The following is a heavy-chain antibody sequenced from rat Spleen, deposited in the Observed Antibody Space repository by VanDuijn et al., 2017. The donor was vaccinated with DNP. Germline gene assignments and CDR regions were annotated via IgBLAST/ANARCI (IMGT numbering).Heavy chain of an antibody. D-gene: IGHD1-7*01. Sequence: EVQLVETGGGLVQPGRSLKLSCVASGFTFSSYWMFWIRQAPGKGLEWVASINTDGGSTFYRDSVKDRFTISSKNSANTVYLQMKSRMTEDKATYYCGRLILRVWGAMDAWGQGTSVTVSS. V-gene: IGHV5-58*01. CDR1: GFTFSSYW. J-gene: IGHJ4*01. CDR3: GRLILRVWGAMDA. CDR2: INTDGGST.